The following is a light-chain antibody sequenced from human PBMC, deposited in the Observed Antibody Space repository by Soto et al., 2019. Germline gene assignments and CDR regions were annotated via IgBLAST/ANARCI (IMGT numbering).Light chain of an antibody. Sequence: QSVLTQSPSASASLGASVKFTCTLNSGHSNYAIAWHQQRPEKGPRYLMKVNSDGSHNKGDGIADRFSGSSSGAERYLSISSLQSEDEADCYCQTWDTGIQVFGGGTKVTVL. CDR2: VNSDGSH. CDR3: QTWDTGIQV. J-gene: IGLJ3*02. V-gene: IGLV4-69*01. CDR1: SGHSNYA.